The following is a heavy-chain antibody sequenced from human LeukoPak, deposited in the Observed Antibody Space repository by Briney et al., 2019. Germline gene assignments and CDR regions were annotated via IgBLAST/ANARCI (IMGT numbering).Heavy chain of an antibody. Sequence: SETLSLTCTFYGGSVSSYYWSWIRQPAGKGLEWIGRIYSSGNTKYNPSLKSRVTVSADTSKNQFSLKLNSVTAADTAMYYCVRSNSGYDFYWYFDLWGRGTLVTVSS. CDR2: IYSSGNT. CDR1: GGSVSSYY. J-gene: IGHJ2*01. D-gene: IGHD5-12*01. CDR3: VRSNSGYDFYWYFDL. V-gene: IGHV4-4*07.